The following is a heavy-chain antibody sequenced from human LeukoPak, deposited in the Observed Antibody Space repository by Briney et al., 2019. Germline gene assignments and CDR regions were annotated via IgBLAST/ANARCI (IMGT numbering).Heavy chain of an antibody. D-gene: IGHD3-10*01. CDR2: IYTSGST. Sequence: SETLSLTCTVSGGSISSYYWSWIRQPAGKGLEWIGRIYTSGSTNYDPSLKSRVTMSVDTSKNQFSLKLSSVTAADTAVYYCARDPNYYYGSGVYYGMDVWGQGTTVTVSS. J-gene: IGHJ6*02. CDR3: ARDPNYYYGSGVYYGMDV. V-gene: IGHV4-4*07. CDR1: GGSISSYY.